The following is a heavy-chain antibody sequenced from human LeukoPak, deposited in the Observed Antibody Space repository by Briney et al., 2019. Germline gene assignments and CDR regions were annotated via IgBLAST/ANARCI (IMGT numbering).Heavy chain of an antibody. J-gene: IGHJ2*01. CDR3: AREREGYFDL. Sequence: PGGSLRLSCAASGFTFSSYAMHWVRQAPGKGLEWVAVISYDGSNKYYADSVKGRFTISRDNSKNTLYLQMNSLRAEDTAVYYCAREREGYFDLWGRGTRVIVSS. V-gene: IGHV3-30-3*01. CDR1: GFTFSSYA. CDR2: ISYDGSNK.